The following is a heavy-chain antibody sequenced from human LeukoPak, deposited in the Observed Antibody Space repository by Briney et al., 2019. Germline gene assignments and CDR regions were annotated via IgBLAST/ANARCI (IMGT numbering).Heavy chain of an antibody. Sequence: ASVKVSCKASGYTFTGYYMHWVRQAPGQGLEWMGWINPNSGGTNYAQKFQDRVTMTRDTSISTAYMELSRLRSDDTAVYYCARAKGGIAARPPVGFDPWGQGTLVTVSP. V-gene: IGHV1-2*02. CDR3: ARAKGGIAARPPVGFDP. J-gene: IGHJ5*02. D-gene: IGHD6-6*01. CDR2: INPNSGGT. CDR1: GYTFTGYY.